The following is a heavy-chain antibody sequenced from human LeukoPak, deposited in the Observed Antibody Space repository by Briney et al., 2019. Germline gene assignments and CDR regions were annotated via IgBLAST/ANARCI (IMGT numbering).Heavy chain of an antibody. V-gene: IGHV3-30-3*02. CDR2: ISYDGSNK. J-gene: IGHJ4*02. D-gene: IGHD3-16*02. Sequence: GGSLRLSCAASGFTFSSYAMHWVRQAPGKGLEWVAVISYDGSNKYYADSVKGRFTISRDNSKNTLYLQMNSLRAEDTAVYYCAKRGGYVWGSYRYTPPNDYWGQGTLVTVSS. CDR3: AKRGGYVWGSYRYTPPNDY. CDR1: GFTFSSYA.